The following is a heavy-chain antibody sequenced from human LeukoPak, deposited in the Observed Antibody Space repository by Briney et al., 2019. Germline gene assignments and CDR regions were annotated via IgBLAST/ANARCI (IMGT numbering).Heavy chain of an antibody. J-gene: IGHJ4*02. CDR1: GFTFSSNW. CDR3: AALYQDY. V-gene: IGHV3-7*01. D-gene: IGHD2-2*02. Sequence: GGSLRLSCAASGFTFSSNWMNWLRQAPGKGLEWVANIKRDESEKYYVDSVKGRFTISRDNAKNSLYLQMNSLRAEDTAMYYCAALYQDYWGQGTLVTVSS. CDR2: IKRDESEK.